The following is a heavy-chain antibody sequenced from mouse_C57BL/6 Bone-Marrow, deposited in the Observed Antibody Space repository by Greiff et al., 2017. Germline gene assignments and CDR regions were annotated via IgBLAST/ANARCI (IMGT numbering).Heavy chain of an antibody. V-gene: IGHV5-6*02. CDR2: ISSGGSYN. D-gene: IGHD1-3*01. CDR3: ASLYYYYAMDY. Sequence: DVKLVESGGDLVKPGGSLKLSCAASGFTFSSYGMSWVRQTPDKRLEWVATISSGGSYNYYPDSVKGRFTISRDNAKNTLYLQMSSLKSEDTAMYYCASLYYYYAMDYWGQGTSVTVSS. CDR1: GFTFSSYG. J-gene: IGHJ4*01.